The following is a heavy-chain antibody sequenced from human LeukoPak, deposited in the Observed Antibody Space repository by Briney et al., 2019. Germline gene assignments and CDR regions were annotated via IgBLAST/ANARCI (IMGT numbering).Heavy chain of an antibody. V-gene: IGHV1-18*01. D-gene: IGHD3-22*01. CDR1: GYTFTSYG. CDR2: ISAYNGNT. CDR3: ARDWDYYDSSGYYVY. J-gene: IGHJ4*02. Sequence: GALVKVSCKASGYTFTSYGISWVRQAPGQGLEWMGWISAYNGNTNYAQKLQGRVTMTTDTSTSTAYMELRSLRSDDTAVYYCARDWDYYDSSGYYVYWGQGTLVTVSS.